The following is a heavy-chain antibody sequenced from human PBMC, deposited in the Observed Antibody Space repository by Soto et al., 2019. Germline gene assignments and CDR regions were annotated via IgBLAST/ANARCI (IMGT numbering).Heavy chain of an antibody. V-gene: IGHV3-23*01. D-gene: IGHD2-15*01. CDR2: ISGSGGST. J-gene: IGHJ6*03. CDR3: TTDRKCSGGSCYVYYYYMDV. Sequence: GGSLRLSCASSGFNFRSYAMSWVRQATGKGLEWVSAISGSGGSTYYADSVKGRFTISRDNSKNTLYLQMNSLKTEDTAVYYCTTDRKCSGGSCYVYYYYMDVWGKGTTVTVSS. CDR1: GFNFRSYA.